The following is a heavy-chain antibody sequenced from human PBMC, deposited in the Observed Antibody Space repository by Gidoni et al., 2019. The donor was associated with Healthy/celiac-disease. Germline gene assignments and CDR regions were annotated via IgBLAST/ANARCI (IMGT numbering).Heavy chain of an antibody. CDR1: GGTFSSYA. CDR2: IIPIFGKA. V-gene: IGHV1-69*01. J-gene: IGHJ6*03. Sequence: QVQLVQSGAEVKKPGSSVKVSCKASGGTFSSYAISWVRKAPGQGLEWMGGIIPIFGKANYAKKFQGRVTITADESTSTAYMELSSLRSEDTAVYYCAGALVFSSSSDYYYYYMDVWGKGTTVTVSS. D-gene: IGHD6-6*01. CDR3: AGALVFSSSSDYYYYYMDV.